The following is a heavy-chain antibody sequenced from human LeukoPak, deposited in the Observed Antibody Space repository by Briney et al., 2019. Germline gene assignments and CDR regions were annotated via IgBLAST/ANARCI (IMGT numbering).Heavy chain of an antibody. Sequence: GESLKISCKGSGYSFTSYWIGWVRQMPGKGLERMGIIYPGDSDTRYSPSFQGQVTISADKSISTAYLQWSSLKASDTAMYYCASALDIVATVDAFDIWGQGTMVTVSS. CDR1: GYSFTSYW. J-gene: IGHJ3*02. D-gene: IGHD5-12*01. V-gene: IGHV5-51*01. CDR2: IYPGDSDT. CDR3: ASALDIVATVDAFDI.